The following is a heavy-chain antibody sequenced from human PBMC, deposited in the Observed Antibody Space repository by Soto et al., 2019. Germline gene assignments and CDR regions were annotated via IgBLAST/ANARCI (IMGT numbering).Heavy chain of an antibody. Sequence: EVQVLESGGDLVQPGGSLRLSCEASGITFSNYMMTWIRQAPGKGLEWVSTITAGGDGTYYADSVKGRFTMSRETSKNTLYLQMNSLRAEDTAVYYCAPHVYCSGGSCQYDAFAIRGQGTMVTVSS. V-gene: IGHV3-23*01. D-gene: IGHD2-15*01. CDR2: ITAGGDGT. J-gene: IGHJ3*02. CDR1: GITFSNYM. CDR3: APHVYCSGGSCQYDAFAI.